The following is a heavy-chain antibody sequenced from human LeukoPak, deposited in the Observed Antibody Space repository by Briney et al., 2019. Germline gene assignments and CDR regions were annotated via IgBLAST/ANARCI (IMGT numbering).Heavy chain of an antibody. CDR1: GFTFDDYT. V-gene: IGHV3-43*01. D-gene: IGHD3-9*01. Sequence: GGSLRLSCAASGFTFDDYTMHWVRQAPGQGLEWVSLISWDGGSTYYADSVKGRFTISRDNSKNSLYLQMNSLRTEDTALYYCAKDGPLRYCDSLPPYWYFDLWGRGTLVTVSS. J-gene: IGHJ2*01. CDR2: ISWDGGST. CDR3: AKDGPLRYCDSLPPYWYFDL.